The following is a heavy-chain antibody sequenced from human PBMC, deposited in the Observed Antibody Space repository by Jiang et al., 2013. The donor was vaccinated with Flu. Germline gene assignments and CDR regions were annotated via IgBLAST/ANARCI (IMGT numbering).Heavy chain of an antibody. D-gene: IGHD3-22*01. Sequence: GAEVKKPGASVKVSCKASGYTFTSYAMHWVRQAPGQRLEWMGWINAGNGNTKYSQKFQGRVTITRDTSASTAYMELSSLRSEDTAVYYCATTGVVVVISDAFDIWGQGTMVTVSS. V-gene: IGHV1-3*01. CDR2: INAGNGNT. J-gene: IGHJ3*02. CDR1: GYTFTSYA. CDR3: ATTGVVVVISDAFDI.